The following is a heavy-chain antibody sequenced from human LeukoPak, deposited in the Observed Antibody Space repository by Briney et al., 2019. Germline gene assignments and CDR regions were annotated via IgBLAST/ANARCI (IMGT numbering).Heavy chain of an antibody. D-gene: IGHD2-2*02. CDR2: ISSSSSYI. Sequence: TGGSLRLSCAASGFTFSSYSMNWVRQAPGKGLEWVSSISSSSSYIYYADSVKGRFTISRDNAKNSLYLQMNSLRAEDTAVYYCARGSSRGDIVVVPAAIRSAPYYFDYWGQGTLVTVSS. CDR1: GFTFSSYS. J-gene: IGHJ4*02. CDR3: ARGSSRGDIVVVPAAIRSAPYYFDY. V-gene: IGHV3-21*01.